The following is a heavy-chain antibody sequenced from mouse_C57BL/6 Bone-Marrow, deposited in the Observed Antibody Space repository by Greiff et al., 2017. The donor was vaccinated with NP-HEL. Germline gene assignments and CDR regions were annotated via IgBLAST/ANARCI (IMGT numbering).Heavy chain of an antibody. V-gene: IGHV14-4*01. D-gene: IGHD1-1*01. CDR2: IDPENGDT. Sequence: VQLQQSGAELVRPGASVKLSCTASGFNIKDDYMHWVKQRPEQGLEWIGWIDPENGDTEYASKFQGKATITADTSSNTAFLQLSSLTSEYTSVYYCTGTVVALYYYAMDYWGQGTSVTVSS. CDR1: GFNIKDDY. J-gene: IGHJ4*01. CDR3: TGTVVALYYYAMDY.